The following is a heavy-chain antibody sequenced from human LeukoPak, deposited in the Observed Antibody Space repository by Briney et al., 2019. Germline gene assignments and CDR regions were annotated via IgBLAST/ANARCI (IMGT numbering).Heavy chain of an antibody. D-gene: IGHD1-26*01. CDR2: IYYSGST. CDR1: GGSISSYY. V-gene: IGHV4-59*01. Sequence: SETLSLTCTVPGGSISSYYWSWIRQPPGKGLEWIGYIYYSGSTNYNPSLKSRVTISVDTSKNQFSLKLSSVTAADTAVYYCARDLGRWELLAAFDIWGQGTMVTVSS. CDR3: ARDLGRWELLAAFDI. J-gene: IGHJ3*02.